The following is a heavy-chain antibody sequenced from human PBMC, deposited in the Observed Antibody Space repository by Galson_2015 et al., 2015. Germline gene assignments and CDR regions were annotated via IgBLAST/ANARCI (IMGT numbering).Heavy chain of an antibody. CDR3: ARDGYSSSCETFYYYYYYMDI. Sequence: SLRLSCAASGFTFSSYGMHWVRQAPGKGLEWVAVIWYDGSNKYYADSVKGRFTISRDNSKNTLYLQMNSLRAEDTAVYYCARDGYSSSCETFYYYYYYMDIWGKGTTVTVSS. J-gene: IGHJ6*03. V-gene: IGHV3-33*01. CDR1: GFTFSSYG. D-gene: IGHD6-13*01. CDR2: IWYDGSNK.